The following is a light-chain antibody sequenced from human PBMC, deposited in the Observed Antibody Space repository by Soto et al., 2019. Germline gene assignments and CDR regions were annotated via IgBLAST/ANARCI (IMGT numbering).Light chain of an antibody. CDR1: TGAVTSGYY. Sequence: QAVVTQEPSLTVSPGGTVTLTCASSTGAVTSGYYANWFQQKTGQAPTALIFTTSNKHSWTPARFSGSLLGGKAALTLSGVQPEDEADYYCLVYYVGLVVLGGGTKVTVL. CDR3: LVYYVGLVV. CDR2: TTS. V-gene: IGLV7-43*01. J-gene: IGLJ2*01.